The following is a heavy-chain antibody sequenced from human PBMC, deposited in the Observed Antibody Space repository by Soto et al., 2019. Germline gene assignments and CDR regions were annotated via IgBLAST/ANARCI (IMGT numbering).Heavy chain of an antibody. CDR3: ARVFSDSSSFFDP. J-gene: IGHJ5*02. CDR2: IYYSGST. V-gene: IGHV4-59*12. Sequence: SETLSLTCTVSGGSISSYYWSWIRQPPGKGLEWIGYIYYSGSTNYNPSLKSRVTISVDTSKNQFSLKVSSVTGADTAVYYCARVFSDSSSFFDPWGRGTLVPVSS. CDR1: GGSISSYY. D-gene: IGHD6-13*01.